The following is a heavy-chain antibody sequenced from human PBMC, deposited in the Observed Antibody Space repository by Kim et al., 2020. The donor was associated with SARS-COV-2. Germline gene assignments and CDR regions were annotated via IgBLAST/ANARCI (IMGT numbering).Heavy chain of an antibody. Sequence: GGSLRLSCAASGFTFSSYAMHWVRQAPGKGLEWVAVISYDGSNKYYADSAKGRFTISRDNSKNTLYLQMNSLRAEDTAVYYCARGGASITIFGVVPISPFDYWGQGTLVTVSS. D-gene: IGHD3-3*01. J-gene: IGHJ4*02. V-gene: IGHV3-30*04. CDR2: ISYDGSNK. CDR1: GFTFSSYA. CDR3: ARGGASITIFGVVPISPFDY.